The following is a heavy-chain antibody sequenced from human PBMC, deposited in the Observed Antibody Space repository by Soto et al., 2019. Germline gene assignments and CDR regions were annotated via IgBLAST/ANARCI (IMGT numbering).Heavy chain of an antibody. D-gene: IGHD6-19*01. V-gene: IGHV2-26*01. CDR3: ARIQTVGQWLGNWFDP. CDR2: IFSNDEK. CDR1: GFSLSNARMG. J-gene: IGHJ5*02. Sequence: QVTLKESGPVLVKPTETLTLTCTVSGFSLSNARMGVSWIRQPPGKALEWLAHIFSNDEKSYSTSLKSRLTISKDTSKSQVVLTMTNIDPVDTATYYCARIQTVGQWLGNWFDPWGQGTLVTVSS.